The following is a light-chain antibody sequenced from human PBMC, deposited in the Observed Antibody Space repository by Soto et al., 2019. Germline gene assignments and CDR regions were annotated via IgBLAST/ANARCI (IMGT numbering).Light chain of an antibody. CDR1: QTIYRY. CDR3: QQSYSTPPT. CDR2: SAS. V-gene: IGKV1-39*01. J-gene: IGKJ1*01. Sequence: DIQMTQSPSSLSASVSERVTITCRASQTIYRYLNWYQQKPGKAPKLLIYSASSLQSGVPSRFSGSRSGTDLTITIRAIKNEDFATYYCQQSYSTPPTFGQGTKVDIK.